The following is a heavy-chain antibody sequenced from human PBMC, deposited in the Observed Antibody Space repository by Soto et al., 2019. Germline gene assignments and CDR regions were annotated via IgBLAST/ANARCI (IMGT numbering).Heavy chain of an antibody. V-gene: IGHV1-69*08. CDR3: ARVHIAVRGVIAVPQNNWFDP. CDR2: ITPILGTT. J-gene: IGHJ5*02. CDR1: GGTFSSYS. D-gene: IGHD3-10*01. Sequence: QVQLVHSGAEVKKPGSSVKVSCEVSGGTFSSYSITWLRQAPGQGLEWMGRITPILGTTDYAPKFQGRLTLTAGKATSAAYMELSSLKSDGTAVYYCARVHIAVRGVIAVPQNNWFDPWGQGTLVTVSS.